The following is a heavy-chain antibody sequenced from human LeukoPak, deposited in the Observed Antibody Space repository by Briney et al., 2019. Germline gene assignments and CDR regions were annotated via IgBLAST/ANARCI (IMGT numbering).Heavy chain of an antibody. V-gene: IGHV4-30-4*08. CDR1: GGPISSGDYY. CDR2: IYYSGST. CDR3: ASEAAYSSTWYYFDY. Sequence: SQTLSLTCTVSGGPISSGDYYWSWIRQPPGKGLEWIGYIYYSGSTYYNPSLKSRITISVDTSKNQFSLSLSSVTAADTAVYYCASEAAYSSTWYYFDYWGQGTLVTVSS. J-gene: IGHJ4*02. D-gene: IGHD6-13*01.